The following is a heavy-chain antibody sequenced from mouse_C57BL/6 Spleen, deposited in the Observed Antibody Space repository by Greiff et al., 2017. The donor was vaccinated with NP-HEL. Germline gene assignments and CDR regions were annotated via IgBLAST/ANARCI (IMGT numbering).Heavy chain of an antibody. Sequence: QVQLQQPGAELVKPGASVKLSCKASGYTFTSYWMHWVKQRPGQGLEWIGMIHPNSGSTNYNEKFKSKATLTVDKSSSTAYMQLSSLTSEDSAVYYCARAYGSRFWFAYWGQGTLVTVSA. CDR2: IHPNSGST. CDR1: GYTFTSYW. J-gene: IGHJ3*01. D-gene: IGHD1-1*01. V-gene: IGHV1-64*01. CDR3: ARAYGSRFWFAY.